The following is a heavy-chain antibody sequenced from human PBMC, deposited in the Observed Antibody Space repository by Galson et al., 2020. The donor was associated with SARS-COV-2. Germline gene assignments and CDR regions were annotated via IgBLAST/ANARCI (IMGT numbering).Heavy chain of an antibody. CDR1: GFTFSSYE. CDR2: ISSSGSTI. D-gene: IGHD6-19*01. J-gene: IGHJ4*02. V-gene: IGHV3-48*03. CDR3: ARGGGRQWLVHYFDY. Sequence: GGSLRLSCAASGFTFSSYEMNWVRQVPGKGLEWVSYISSSGSTIYYADSVKGRFTIPRDNAKNSLYLQMNSLRAEDTAVYYCARGGGRQWLVHYFDYWGQGTLVTVSS.